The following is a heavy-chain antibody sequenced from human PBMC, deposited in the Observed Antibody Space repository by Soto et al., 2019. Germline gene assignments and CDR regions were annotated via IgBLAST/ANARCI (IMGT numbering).Heavy chain of an antibody. J-gene: IGHJ4*02. V-gene: IGHV1-18*01. D-gene: IGHD2-2*01. Sequence: GASVKVSCKGFGYSFMKYGINWVRQAPGQGLEWVGWISPYSGYTHSAQKFHGRLTLTTDTAASTAYMELRILRSADTALSYCAREANVLIPAAQPSRFDSWGQGTLVTVSS. CDR1: GYSFMKYG. CDR3: AREANVLIPAAQPSRFDS. CDR2: ISPYSGYT.